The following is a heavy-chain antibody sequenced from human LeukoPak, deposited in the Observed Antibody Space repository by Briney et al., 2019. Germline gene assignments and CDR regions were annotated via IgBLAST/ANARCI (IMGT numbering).Heavy chain of an antibody. D-gene: IGHD3-10*01. CDR3: TTTVRGVMGYYFDY. CDR1: GFTFSNAW. J-gene: IGHJ4*02. CDR2: IKSKTDGGTT. V-gene: IGHV3-15*01. Sequence: RGSLRLSCAASGFTFSNAWMSWVRQAPGKGLEWVGRIKSKTDGGTTDYAAPVKGRFTISRDDSKNTLYLQMNSLKTEDTAVYYCTTTVRGVMGYYFDYWGQGTLVTVSS.